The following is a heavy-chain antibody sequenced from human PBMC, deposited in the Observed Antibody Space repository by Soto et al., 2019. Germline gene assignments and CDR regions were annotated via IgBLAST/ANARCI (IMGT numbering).Heavy chain of an antibody. D-gene: IGHD3-9*01. CDR2: ISAYNGNT. Sequence: ASVKVSCKASGYTFTSYGISWVRQAPGQGLEWMGWISAYNGNTNYAQKLQGRVTMTTDTSTSTAYMELRSLRSDDTAVYYCARGYRNYDILTGYRIGAFDIWGQGTMVT. J-gene: IGHJ3*02. CDR3: ARGYRNYDILTGYRIGAFDI. CDR1: GYTFTSYG. V-gene: IGHV1-18*01.